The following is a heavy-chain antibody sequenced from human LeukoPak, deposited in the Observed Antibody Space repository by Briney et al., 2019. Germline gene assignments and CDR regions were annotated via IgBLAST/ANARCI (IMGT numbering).Heavy chain of an antibody. CDR2: MDPNSGNT. D-gene: IGHD3-10*01. J-gene: IGHJ4*02. CDR1: GYTFTSYD. V-gene: IGHV1-8*03. CDR3: ASRSSGSGIDY. Sequence: ASVKVSCKASGYTFTSYDINWVRQATGQGLEWMGWMDPNSGNTGYAQKFQGRVTITRNTSISTAYMELSSLRSEDTAVYYCASRSSGSGIDYWGQGTLVTVSS.